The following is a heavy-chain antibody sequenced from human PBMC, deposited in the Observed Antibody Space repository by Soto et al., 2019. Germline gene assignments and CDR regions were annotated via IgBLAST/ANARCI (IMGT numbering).Heavy chain of an antibody. CDR1: GFTFSSYS. V-gene: IGHV3-48*01. CDR2: ISSSSSTI. D-gene: IGHD4-17*01. CDR3: AREGEYGMTTGTLGDAFDI. Sequence: GGSLRLSCAASGFTFSSYSMNWVRQAPGKGLEWVSYISSSSSTIYYADSVKGRFTISRDNAKNSLYLQMNSLRAEDTAVYYCAREGEYGMTTGTLGDAFDIWGQGTMVTVSS. J-gene: IGHJ3*02.